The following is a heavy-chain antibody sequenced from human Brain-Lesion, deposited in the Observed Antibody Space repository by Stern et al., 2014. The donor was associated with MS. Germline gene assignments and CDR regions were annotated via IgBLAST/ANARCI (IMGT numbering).Heavy chain of an antibody. V-gene: IGHV1-24*01. Sequence: VQLVESGAEVKKPGASVKVSCKVSGYTLTELSMHWVRQAPRKGLEWMGGFDPEDGETIYAQKFQGRVPMTEDTSTDPAYMELSSLRSEDTAVYYCATLSPGAGGNYYRHFDYWGQGTLVTVSS. CDR1: GYTLTELS. J-gene: IGHJ4*02. CDR3: ATLSPGAGGNYYRHFDY. CDR2: FDPEDGET. D-gene: IGHD1-26*01.